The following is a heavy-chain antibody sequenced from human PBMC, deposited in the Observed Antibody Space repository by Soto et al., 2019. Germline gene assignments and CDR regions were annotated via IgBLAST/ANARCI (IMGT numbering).Heavy chain of an antibody. CDR1: GFSFSTYG. Sequence: SLRLSCAASGFSFSTYGMHWVRQAPGKGLEWVAVISSDGRNKFYADSVKGRFTVSRDNSKSTLLLQMDSLRAEDTAVYYCAKVKRIAPPDFYHDMDVWGQGTTVTVSS. J-gene: IGHJ6*02. CDR3: AKVKRIAPPDFYHDMDV. V-gene: IGHV3-30*18. D-gene: IGHD6-13*01. CDR2: ISSDGRNK.